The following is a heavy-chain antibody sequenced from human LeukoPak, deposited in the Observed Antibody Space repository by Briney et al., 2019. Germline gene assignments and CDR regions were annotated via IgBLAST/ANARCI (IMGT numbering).Heavy chain of an antibody. V-gene: IGHV3-23*01. CDR3: AKVSSIVVVPAASSAMDV. J-gene: IGHJ6*03. D-gene: IGHD2-2*01. Sequence: PGGSLRLSCAASGFTFSSYAMSWVRQAPGKGLEWVSAISGSGGRTYYADSVKGRFTISRDNSKNTLYLQMNSLRAEDTAVYYCAKVSSIVVVPAASSAMDVWGKGTTVTVSS. CDR1: GFTFSSYA. CDR2: ISGSGGRT.